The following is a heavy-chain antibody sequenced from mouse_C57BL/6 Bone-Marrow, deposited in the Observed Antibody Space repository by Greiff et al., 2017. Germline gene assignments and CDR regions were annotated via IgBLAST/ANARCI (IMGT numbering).Heavy chain of an antibody. CDR1: GYAFSSSW. V-gene: IGHV1-82*01. J-gene: IGHJ2*01. D-gene: IGHD1-1*01. CDR2: IYPGDGDT. Sequence: VQLQQSGPELVKPGASVKISCKASGYAFSSSWMNWVKQRPGKGLEWIGRIYPGDGDTNYNGKFKGKATLTADKSSSTAYMQLSSLTSEDSAVYFCARDYGSSSYSYDYWGQGTTLTVSS. CDR3: ARDYGSSSYSYDY.